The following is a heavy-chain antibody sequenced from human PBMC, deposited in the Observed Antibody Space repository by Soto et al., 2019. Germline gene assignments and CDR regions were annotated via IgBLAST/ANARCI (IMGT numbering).Heavy chain of an antibody. D-gene: IGHD3-22*01. CDR1: GFTFSSYA. Sequence: WWSLRLSCASSGFTFSSYAMSWVRQAPGKGLEWVSAISGSVGSTYYADSVKGRFTISRDNSKNTLYLQMNSLRAEDTAVYYCAKRSDYYDSSGSPYFDYWGQGTLVTVSS. V-gene: IGHV3-23*01. CDR3: AKRSDYYDSSGSPYFDY. CDR2: ISGSVGST. J-gene: IGHJ4*02.